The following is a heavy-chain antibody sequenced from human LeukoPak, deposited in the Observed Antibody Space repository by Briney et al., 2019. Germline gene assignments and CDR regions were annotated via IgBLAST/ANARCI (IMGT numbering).Heavy chain of an antibody. D-gene: IGHD5-12*01. CDR3: ARGGGYDPKYYFDY. Sequence: SETLSLTCTVSGGSISSYYWSWIRQPPGKGLEWIGYIYHSGSTYYNPSLKSRVTISVDRSKNQFSLKLSSVTAADTAVYYCARGGGYDPKYYFDYWGQGTLVTVSS. CDR1: GGSISSYY. J-gene: IGHJ4*02. CDR2: IYHSGST. V-gene: IGHV4-59*12.